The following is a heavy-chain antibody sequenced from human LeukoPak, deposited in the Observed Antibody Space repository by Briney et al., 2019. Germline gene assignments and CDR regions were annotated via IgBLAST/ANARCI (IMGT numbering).Heavy chain of an antibody. Sequence: ASVKVSCKASGYIFNDYGISWVRQAPGQGLEWMGWIRVYNGNTNYAQKFQDRVTMTTDISTGTAYMELSSLRSDDAAVYYCARDLGTFGGVIVSGCWGQGTLVTVSS. CDR3: ARDLGTFGGVIVSGC. V-gene: IGHV1-18*01. D-gene: IGHD3-16*02. CDR2: IRVYNGNT. J-gene: IGHJ4*02. CDR1: GYIFNDYG.